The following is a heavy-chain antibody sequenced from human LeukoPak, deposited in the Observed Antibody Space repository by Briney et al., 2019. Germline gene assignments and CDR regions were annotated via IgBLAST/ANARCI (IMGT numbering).Heavy chain of an antibody. D-gene: IGHD1-26*01. Sequence: PSETLSLTCTVSGYSISCGYYWGWIRQPPGKGLEWIGSIYHSGSTYYNPSLKSRVTISVDTSKNQFSLKLSSVTAADTAVYYCGLRPISGSYSHFDYWGQGTLVTVSS. J-gene: IGHJ4*02. V-gene: IGHV4-38-2*02. CDR3: GLRPISGSYSHFDY. CDR1: GYSISCGYY. CDR2: IYHSGST.